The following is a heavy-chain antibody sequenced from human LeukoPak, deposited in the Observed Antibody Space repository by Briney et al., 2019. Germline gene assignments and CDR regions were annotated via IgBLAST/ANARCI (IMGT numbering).Heavy chain of an antibody. Sequence: GGSLRLSCAASGFTFSSYWMSWVRQAPGKGLEWVSSISSSSSYIYYADSVKGRFTISRDNAKNSLYLQMNSLRAEDTAVYYCARVRGGSYYSNAFDIWGQGTMVTVSS. CDR1: GFTFSSYW. CDR3: ARVRGGSYYSNAFDI. V-gene: IGHV3-21*01. J-gene: IGHJ3*02. CDR2: ISSSSSYI. D-gene: IGHD1-26*01.